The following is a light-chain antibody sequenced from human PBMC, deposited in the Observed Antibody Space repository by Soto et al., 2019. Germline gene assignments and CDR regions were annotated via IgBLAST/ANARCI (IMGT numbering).Light chain of an antibody. CDR3: SSSTTSITSHVA. J-gene: IGLJ2*01. CDR1: SSDGGGSDY. Sequence: QSALTQPASVSGSPGQSITISCTGTSSDGGGSDYVSWYQQEPGKAPKLIIFGVTNPPSGVSNRFSGSKSGNTASLTISGLQAEDEADYYCSSSTTSITSHVAFGGGTKLTVL. V-gene: IGLV2-14*01. CDR2: GVT.